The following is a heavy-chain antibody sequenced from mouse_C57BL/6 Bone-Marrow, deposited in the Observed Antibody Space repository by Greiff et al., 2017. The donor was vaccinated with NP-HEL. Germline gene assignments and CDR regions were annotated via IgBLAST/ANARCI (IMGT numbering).Heavy chain of an antibody. J-gene: IGHJ4*01. CDR3: ARRYDVFLMDY. CDR2: ISSGGSYT. CDR1: GFTFSSYG. V-gene: IGHV5-6*01. D-gene: IGHD2-3*01. Sequence: EVQVVESGGDLVKPGGSLKLSCAASGFTFSSYGMSWVRQTPDKRLEWVGTISSGGSYTYYPESVKGRFTISRDNAKNTLYMQMSSLKSEDTAMYYCARRYDVFLMDYWGQGTSVTVSS.